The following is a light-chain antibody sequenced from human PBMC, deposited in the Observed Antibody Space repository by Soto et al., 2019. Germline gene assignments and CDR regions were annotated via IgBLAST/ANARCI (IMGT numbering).Light chain of an antibody. Sequence: AIQMTQSPSSLSASVGDRVTITCRASQAISNDLGWYQQKPGKAPKLLIYAASSLQSGVPSRFSGSGSGTDFTLTISSLQPEDFATYFCLQDFNYSYTFGQGTMLEIK. V-gene: IGKV1-6*01. CDR2: AAS. CDR3: LQDFNYSYT. J-gene: IGKJ2*01. CDR1: QAISND.